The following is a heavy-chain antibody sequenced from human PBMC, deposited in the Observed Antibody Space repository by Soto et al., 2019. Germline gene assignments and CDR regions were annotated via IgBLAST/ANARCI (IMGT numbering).Heavy chain of an antibody. CDR3: STGRSTYGLDS. CDR1: AFSFTHAW. CDR2: IKSITDGGTT. J-gene: IGHJ4*02. V-gene: IGHV3-15*01. Sequence: GGSLRLSCVASAFSFTHAWMSWVRQAPGKGLEWVGRIKSITDGGTTDYAAPVRGRFTIPRDDSNNTLYLQMNSLKTEDTAVYYCSTGRSTYGLDSWGQGTLVTVSS. D-gene: IGHD5-18*01.